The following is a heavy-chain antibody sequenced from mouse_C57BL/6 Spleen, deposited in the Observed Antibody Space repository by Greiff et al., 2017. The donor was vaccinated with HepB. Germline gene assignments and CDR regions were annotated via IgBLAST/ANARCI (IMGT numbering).Heavy chain of an antibody. Sequence: EVQVVESGPELVKPGASVKMSCKASGYTFTDYNMHWVKQSHGKSLEWIGYINPNNGGTSYNQKFKGKATLTVNKSSSTAYMELRSLTSEDSAVYYCARVNYSNPYFDYWGQGTTLTVSS. CDR3: ARVNYSNPYFDY. D-gene: IGHD2-5*01. J-gene: IGHJ2*01. CDR1: GYTFTDYN. V-gene: IGHV1-22*01. CDR2: INPNNGGT.